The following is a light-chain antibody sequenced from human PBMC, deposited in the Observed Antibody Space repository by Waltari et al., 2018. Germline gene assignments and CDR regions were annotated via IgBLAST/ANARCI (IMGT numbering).Light chain of an antibody. CDR2: KAS. CDR3: QHYNNYPPT. J-gene: IGKJ4*01. V-gene: IGKV1-5*03. CDR1: QSISTW. Sequence: LSASVGDTVTITCRTSQSISTWLAWYQQKPGKAPKLLISKASILESGVPSRFSGSGSGTEFTLTINSLQPDDFATFYCQHYNNYPPTFGGGTKVEIK.